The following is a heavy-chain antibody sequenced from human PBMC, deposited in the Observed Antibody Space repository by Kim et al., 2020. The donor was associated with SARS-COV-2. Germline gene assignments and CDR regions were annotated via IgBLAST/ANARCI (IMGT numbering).Heavy chain of an antibody. CDR2: INPNSGGT. Sequence: ASVKVSCKASGYTFTGYYMHWVRQAPGQGLELMGWINPNSGGTNYAQKFLGWVTMTRDTSISTAYMELSRLRSDDTAVHYCAREKIVVNYYGMDVWGQGTTVTVSS. CDR3: AREKIVVNYYGMDV. CDR1: GYTFTGYY. D-gene: IGHD3-22*01. V-gene: IGHV1-2*04. J-gene: IGHJ6*02.